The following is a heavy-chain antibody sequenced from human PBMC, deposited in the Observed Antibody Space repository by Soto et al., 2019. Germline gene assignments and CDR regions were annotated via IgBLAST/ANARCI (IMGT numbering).Heavy chain of an antibody. CDR2: IYPGDSDT. J-gene: IGHJ6*02. V-gene: IGHV5-51*01. D-gene: IGHD6-13*01. Sequence: PGESLKISCKGSGYSFTSYWIGWVRQMPGKGLEWMGIIYPGDSDTRYSPSFQGQVTISADKSISTAYLQWSSLKASDTAMYYCARSSSSWLNGMDVWGQGTTVTVSS. CDR3: ARSSSSWLNGMDV. CDR1: GYSFTSYW.